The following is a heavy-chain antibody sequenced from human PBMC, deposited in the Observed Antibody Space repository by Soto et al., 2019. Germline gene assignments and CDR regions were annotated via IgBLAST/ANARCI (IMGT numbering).Heavy chain of an antibody. CDR3: ACQRSKRGSPFDY. D-gene: IGHD2-15*01. V-gene: IGHV4-59*01. CDR2: ISYSGNT. Sequence: SETLSLTCIISGDSTSNYYWSWIRQSPGKGLEWIGYISYSGNTNYNPSLKSRVTISVDTSKDQLSLKVTSVTAANTAMYYWACQRSKRGSPFDYWGQGTQVTVSS. CDR1: GDSTSNYY. J-gene: IGHJ4*02.